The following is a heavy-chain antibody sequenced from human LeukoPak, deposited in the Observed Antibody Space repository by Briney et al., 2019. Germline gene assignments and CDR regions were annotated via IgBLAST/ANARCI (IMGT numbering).Heavy chain of an antibody. CDR1: GFTFNSYW. Sequence: GGSLRLSCAASGFTFNSYWMHWVRQVPGKGLVWVSRINSDETTTWYADSVKGRFTISRDNAENTLYLQMNSLRAEDTAVYYCARDGHGPTPLDLWGQGTLATVSS. D-gene: IGHD3-9*01. CDR3: ARDGHGPTPLDL. CDR2: INSDETTT. V-gene: IGHV3-74*01. J-gene: IGHJ4*02.